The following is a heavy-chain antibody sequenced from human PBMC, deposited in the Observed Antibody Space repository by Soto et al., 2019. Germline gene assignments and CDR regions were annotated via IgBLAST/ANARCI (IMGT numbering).Heavy chain of an antibody. CDR1: GYTFTIYD. Sequence: ASVKVSCKASGYTFTIYDINWVLQATGQGLEWMGWMNPNSGNTGYAQKFQGRVTMTRNTSISTAYMELSSLRSEDTAVYYCARVHIAAANDAFDIWGQGTMVTVSS. CDR3: ARVHIAAANDAFDI. CDR2: MNPNSGNT. J-gene: IGHJ3*02. V-gene: IGHV1-8*01. D-gene: IGHD6-13*01.